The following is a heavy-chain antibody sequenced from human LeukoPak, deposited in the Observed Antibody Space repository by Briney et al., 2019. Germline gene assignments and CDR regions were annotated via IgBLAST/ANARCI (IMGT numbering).Heavy chain of an antibody. Sequence: GGSLRLSCTASGFTFSSYSMNWVRQAPGKGLEWVSSISSSSSYIYYADSVKGRFTISRDNSRNTLYMQMNSLRAEGTAVYYCAKDHGYCGGGSCYFYYFDYWGQGTLVTVSS. D-gene: IGHD2-15*01. CDR3: AKDHGYCGGGSCYFYYFDY. V-gene: IGHV3-21*01. J-gene: IGHJ4*02. CDR2: ISSSSSYI. CDR1: GFTFSSYS.